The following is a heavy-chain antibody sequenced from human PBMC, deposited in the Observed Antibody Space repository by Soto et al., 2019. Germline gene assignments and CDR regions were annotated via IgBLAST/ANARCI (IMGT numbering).Heavy chain of an antibody. CDR2: ISSNGGST. V-gene: IGHV3-64D*08. D-gene: IGHD3-10*01. Sequence: GGSLRLSCSASGFTFSSYAMHWVRQAPGKGLEYVSAISSNGGSTYYADSVKGRFTISRDNSKNTLYLQMSSLRAEDTAVYYCVTNTYYYGSGSYFSWFDPWGQGTLVTVSS. CDR1: GFTFSSYA. J-gene: IGHJ5*02. CDR3: VTNTYYYGSGSYFSWFDP.